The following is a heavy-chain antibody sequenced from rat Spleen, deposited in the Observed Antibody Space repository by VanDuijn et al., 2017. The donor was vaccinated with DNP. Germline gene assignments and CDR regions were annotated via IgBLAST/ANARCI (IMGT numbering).Heavy chain of an antibody. CDR2: ITNSGGNF. V-gene: IGHV5-31*01. J-gene: IGHJ4*01. Sequence: EVQLVESGGGLVQPGGSLKLSCVASGFTFNNFWMNWVRQAPGRGLEWVASITNSGGNFYYPDSVKGRFTITRDNAQNTLYLHMNSLRSEDTATYYCARHRTIMPYYYAMDAWGQGASVTVSS. CDR1: GFTFNNFW. D-gene: IGHD1-12*01. CDR3: ARHRTIMPYYYAMDA.